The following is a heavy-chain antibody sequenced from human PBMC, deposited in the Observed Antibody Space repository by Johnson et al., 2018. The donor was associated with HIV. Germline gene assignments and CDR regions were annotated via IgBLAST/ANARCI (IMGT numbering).Heavy chain of an antibody. CDR1: GFTFDDYG. CDR2: INWNGGST. D-gene: IGHD6-13*01. J-gene: IGHJ3*02. Sequence: EVQLVESGGGVVRPGGSLRLSCAASGFTFDDYGMNWVRQAPGKGLEWVSGINWNGGSTGYADSVQGRFTISRDNAKNSLYLQMNSLRAEDTALYYCARLDEIAAAGTGDAFDIWGQGTMVTVSS. V-gene: IGHV3-20*04. CDR3: ARLDEIAAAGTGDAFDI.